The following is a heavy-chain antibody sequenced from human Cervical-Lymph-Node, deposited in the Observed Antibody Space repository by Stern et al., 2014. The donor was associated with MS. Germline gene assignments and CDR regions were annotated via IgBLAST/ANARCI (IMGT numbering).Heavy chain of an antibody. V-gene: IGHV3-11*01. Sequence: VQLVESGGGLVKPGGSLRLSCAASGFPFSDHYGSWVRQAPGKGLEWLSYIYNGGNTIYYADSVKGRFTISRDNARNSLYLQMNSLRVEDTAVYFCARGHYGLDVWGQGTTVTVSS. CDR1: GFPFSDHY. CDR3: ARGHYGLDV. D-gene: IGHD3-10*01. J-gene: IGHJ6*02. CDR2: IYNGGNTI.